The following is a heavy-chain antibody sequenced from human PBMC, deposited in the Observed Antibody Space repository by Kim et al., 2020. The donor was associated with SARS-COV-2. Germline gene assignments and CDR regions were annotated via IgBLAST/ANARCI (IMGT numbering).Heavy chain of an antibody. V-gene: IGHV3-23*01. J-gene: IGHJ4*02. D-gene: IGHD3-3*01. Sequence: GGSLRLSCAASGFTFSSYAMSWVRQAPGKGLEWVSAISVTGGRTYYADSVKGRFTISRDNSKSTPYLQMNSLRAEDTAIYYCAKDPSIFGVPISFDYWGQGSLVTVSS. CDR3: AKDPSIFGVPISFDY. CDR2: ISVTGGRT. CDR1: GFTFSSYA.